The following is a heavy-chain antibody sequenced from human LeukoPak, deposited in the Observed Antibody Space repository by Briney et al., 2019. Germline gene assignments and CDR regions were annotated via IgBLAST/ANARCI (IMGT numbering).Heavy chain of an antibody. J-gene: IGHJ2*01. CDR2: ISVSGDTT. CDR3: AKVASYWYFDL. CDR1: GFTFSSYA. V-gene: IGHV3-23*01. Sequence: GGSLRLSCAASGFTFSSYAMSWVRQAPGKGLEWVSAISVSGDTTYYADSVKGRFTIPRDNSKNTLYLQMSGLRAEDTAVYYCAKVASYWYFDLWGRGTLVTVSS.